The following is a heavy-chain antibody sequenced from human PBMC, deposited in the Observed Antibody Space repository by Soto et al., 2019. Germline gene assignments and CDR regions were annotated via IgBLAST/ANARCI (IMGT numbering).Heavy chain of an antibody. CDR3: ARDQRKAVAGTENFFS. J-gene: IGHJ5*02. Sequence: QVQLVESGGGVVQPGRSLRLSCAASGFTFSSYGMHWVRQAPGKGLERVAVIWYDGSNKYYADSVKGRFTISRDNSKNTLYLEMNSLRAEDTAVYYCARDQRKAVAGTENFFSWGQGTLVTVSS. CDR1: GFTFSSYG. D-gene: IGHD6-19*01. CDR2: IWYDGSNK. V-gene: IGHV3-33*01.